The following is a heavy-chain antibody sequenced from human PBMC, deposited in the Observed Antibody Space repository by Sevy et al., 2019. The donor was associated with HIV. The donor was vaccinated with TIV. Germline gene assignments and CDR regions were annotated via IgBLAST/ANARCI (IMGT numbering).Heavy chain of an antibody. CDR2: ISSSSDYI. J-gene: IGHJ5*02. V-gene: IGHV3-21*01. D-gene: IGHD3-10*01. CDR3: ARDGLGSGTSQNWFDP. CDR1: GFAFSSYT. Sequence: GGSLRLSCAASGFAFSSYTMNWVRQAPGKGLEWVSSISSSSDYIYYADSVRGRFTISRDNAKKSLYLQMNSLRAEDTAVYYCARDGLGSGTSQNWFDPWGQGTLVTVS.